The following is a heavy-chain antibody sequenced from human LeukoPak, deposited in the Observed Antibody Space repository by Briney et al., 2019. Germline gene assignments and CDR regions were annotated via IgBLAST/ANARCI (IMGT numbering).Heavy chain of an antibody. CDR1: GFTFSTYG. CDR3: AKEGPNLYNWNDNPS. CDR2: ISNDGSDK. V-gene: IGHV3-30*18. J-gene: IGHJ3*01. Sequence: GGSLRLSCAASGFTFSTYGMHWVRQAPGKGLEWVAVISNDGSDKYYADSVKGRFTISRDNSKNTLYLQMNSLRAEDTAVYYCAKEGPNLYNWNDNPSWGQGTMVTVSS. D-gene: IGHD1-20*01.